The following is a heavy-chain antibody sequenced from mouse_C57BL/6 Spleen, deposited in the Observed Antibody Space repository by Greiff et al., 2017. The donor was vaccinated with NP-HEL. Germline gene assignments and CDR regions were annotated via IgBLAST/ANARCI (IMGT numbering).Heavy chain of an antibody. CDR2: ISYSGST. Sequence: DVHLVESGPGMVKPSQSLSLTCTVTGYSITSGYDWHWIRHFPGNKLEWMGYISYSGSTNYNPSLKSRISITHDTSKNHFFLKLNSVTTEDTATYYCARAPYSNFAYWGQGTLVTVSA. CDR1: GYSITSGYD. D-gene: IGHD2-5*01. J-gene: IGHJ3*01. V-gene: IGHV3-1*01. CDR3: ARAPYSNFAY.